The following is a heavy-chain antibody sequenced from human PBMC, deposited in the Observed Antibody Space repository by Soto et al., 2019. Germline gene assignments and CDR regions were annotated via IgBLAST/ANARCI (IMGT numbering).Heavy chain of an antibody. J-gene: IGHJ6*02. CDR2: IIPILGIA. CDR3: ARAIKTTVVRTVDYYGMDV. V-gene: IGHV1-69*02. Sequence: QVQLVQSGAEVKKPGSSVKVSCKASGGTFSSYTISWVRQAPGQGLEWMGRIIPILGIANYAQKFQGRVTITADKSTRTAYMELSSLRSEDTAVYYCARAIKTTVVRTVDYYGMDVWGQGTTVTVSS. D-gene: IGHD4-17*01. CDR1: GGTFSSYT.